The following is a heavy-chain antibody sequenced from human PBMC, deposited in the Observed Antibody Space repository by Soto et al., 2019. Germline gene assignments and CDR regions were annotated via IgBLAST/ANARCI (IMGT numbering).Heavy chain of an antibody. V-gene: IGHV4-59*01. Sequence: LPETLSLTCTVSGGSISTYYWSWIRQTPGKGLEWIGYIYDSGSTNYNPSLKSRVTISVDTSKNQFSLKLSSVTAADTAVYYCARDSIKPQYGMDVWGQGTTVTVSS. J-gene: IGHJ6*02. CDR1: GGSISTYY. CDR2: IYDSGST. CDR3: ARDSIKPQYGMDV.